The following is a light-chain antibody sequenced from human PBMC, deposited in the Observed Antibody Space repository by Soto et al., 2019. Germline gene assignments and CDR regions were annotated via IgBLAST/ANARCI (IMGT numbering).Light chain of an antibody. J-gene: IGLJ2*01. CDR1: TGAVTSGDY. Sequence: QTVVTQEPSLTVYPGGTVTLTCASGTGAVTSGDYPNWFQQKPGQAPRALIYGTSNKHSWTPARFSGSLLGGKAALTLSGVQPEDEAEYYCLLYYGGAQLVFGGGTKVTVL. CDR2: GTS. CDR3: LLYYGGAQLV. V-gene: IGLV7-43*01.